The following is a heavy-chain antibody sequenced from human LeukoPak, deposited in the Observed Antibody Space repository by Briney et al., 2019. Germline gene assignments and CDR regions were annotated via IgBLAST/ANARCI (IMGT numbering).Heavy chain of an antibody. D-gene: IGHD2-8*01. Sequence: KAGGSLRLSCTASGFTFGDYAMSWFRQAPGKGQEWVGFIRIKAHGGTTEYAASVKGRFTISRDDSKTIAYLQMNSLKTEDTAVYYCTRGGRMVYATWGQGTLVTVSS. CDR1: GFTFGDYA. CDR2: IRIKAHGGTT. CDR3: TRGGRMVYAT. J-gene: IGHJ5*02. V-gene: IGHV3-49*05.